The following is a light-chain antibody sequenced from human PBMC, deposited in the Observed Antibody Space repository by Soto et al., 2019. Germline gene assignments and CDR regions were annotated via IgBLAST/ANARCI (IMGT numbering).Light chain of an antibody. CDR3: SSYTTSGTRV. Sequence: QSALTQPASVSGSPGQSITISCTGTSGDVGGYIYVSWYQQYAGKVPKLIIYDVSNRPSGVSNRFSGSKSGNTASLTISGLQAEDEADYYCSSYTTSGTRVFGGGTTVTVL. CDR2: DVS. CDR1: SGDVGGYIY. V-gene: IGLV2-14*01. J-gene: IGLJ2*01.